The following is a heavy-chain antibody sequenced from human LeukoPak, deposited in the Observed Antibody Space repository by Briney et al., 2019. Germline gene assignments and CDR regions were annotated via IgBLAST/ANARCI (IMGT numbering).Heavy chain of an antibody. V-gene: IGHV3-30*18. CDR1: GFTFNNYG. CDR3: AKVGPEYYYYMDV. J-gene: IGHJ6*03. CDR2: ISYDGSNK. D-gene: IGHD1-14*01. Sequence: PGGSLRLSCAASGFTFNNYGMHWVRQAPRKGLEWVAVISYDGSNKYYADSVKGRFTISRDNSKNALYLQMNSLRAEDTAVYYCAKVGPEYYYYMDVWGKGTTVTVSS.